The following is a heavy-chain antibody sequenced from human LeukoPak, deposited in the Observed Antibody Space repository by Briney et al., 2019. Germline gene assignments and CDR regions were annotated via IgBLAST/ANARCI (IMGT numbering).Heavy chain of an antibody. CDR3: ASQYSSSCFDI. V-gene: IGHV3-11*01. CDR1: GFTFSDYY. Sequence: KSGGSLRLSCAASGFTFSDYYMSWIRQAPGKGLEWVSYISSSGSIIYYADSVKGRFTISRDNAKNSLYLQMNSLRAEDTAVYYCASQYSSSCFDIWGQGTMVTVSS. CDR2: ISSSGSII. J-gene: IGHJ3*02. D-gene: IGHD6-13*01.